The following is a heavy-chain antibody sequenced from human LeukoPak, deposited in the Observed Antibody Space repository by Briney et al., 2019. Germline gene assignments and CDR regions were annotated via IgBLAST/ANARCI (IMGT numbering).Heavy chain of an antibody. Sequence: PGGSLRLSCAASGFPFRSYGIHWARQAPGKGLEWVAFILYDGTTKYYADSVKGRFTISRDNSRNTLFLQMNSLRVDDTAVYYCTTAIAPAGEGDYWGQGTLVTISS. CDR3: TTAIAPAGEGDY. D-gene: IGHD6-13*01. V-gene: IGHV3-30*02. CDR1: GFPFRSYG. CDR2: ILYDGTTK. J-gene: IGHJ4*02.